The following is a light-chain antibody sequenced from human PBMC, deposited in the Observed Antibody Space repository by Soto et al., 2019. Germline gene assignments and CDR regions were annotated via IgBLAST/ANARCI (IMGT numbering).Light chain of an antibody. CDR2: GNS. Sequence: QSVLTQPPSVSGAPGQRVTISCSGSSSNIGAGPDVHWYQQLPGTAPKLLIYGNSNRPSGVPDRFSGSKSGTSASLAIAGLEAEDEADYYCQSYDTGLSGFYVFGTGTKVTVL. J-gene: IGLJ1*01. CDR1: SSNIGAGPD. CDR3: QSYDTGLSGFYV. V-gene: IGLV1-40*01.